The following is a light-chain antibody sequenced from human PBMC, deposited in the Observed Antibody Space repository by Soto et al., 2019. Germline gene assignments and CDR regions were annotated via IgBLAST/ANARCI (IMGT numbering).Light chain of an antibody. CDR3: QQYNSYSLT. CDR2: DAS. V-gene: IGKV1-5*01. Sequence: DIQMTQSPSTLSASVGDRVTITCRASQSISSWLAWYQQKPGKAPKLLIYDASSLESGVPSRFSGSGSGTEFTLTISSLQTDDFATYFCQQYNSYSLTFGGGTKVEIK. J-gene: IGKJ4*01. CDR1: QSISSW.